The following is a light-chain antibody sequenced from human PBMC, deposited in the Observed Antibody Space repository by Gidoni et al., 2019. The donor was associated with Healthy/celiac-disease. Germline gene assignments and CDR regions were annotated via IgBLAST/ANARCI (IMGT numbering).Light chain of an antibody. V-gene: IGLV3-21*02. CDR3: QVWDSSSDHYVV. CDR1: NLGSKS. J-gene: IGLJ2*01. Sequence: SYVLTQPPSVSVAPGQTARITCGGNNLGSKSVHWYKQKPGQAPVLVVYDDSDRPSGLPERFSGSNSGNTATLTISRVEAGDEADYYCQVWDSSSDHYVVFGGGTKLTVL. CDR2: DDS.